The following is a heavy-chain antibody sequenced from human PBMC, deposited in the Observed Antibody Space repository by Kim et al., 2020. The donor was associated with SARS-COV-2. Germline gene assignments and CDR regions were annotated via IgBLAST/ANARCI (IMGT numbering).Heavy chain of an antibody. Sequence: SETLSLTCTVSGGSISSSSYYWDWIRQPPGKGLEWIGSIYHTGRTYYNPSLRSRVTISVDTSKNQFSLSLSSVTAADTAVYSCARLYCSGDSCHSTYFDYWGQGTQVTVSS. V-gene: IGHV4-39*01. J-gene: IGHJ4*02. D-gene: IGHD2-21*01. CDR3: ARLYCSGDSCHSTYFDY. CDR1: GGSISSSSYY. CDR2: IYHTGRT.